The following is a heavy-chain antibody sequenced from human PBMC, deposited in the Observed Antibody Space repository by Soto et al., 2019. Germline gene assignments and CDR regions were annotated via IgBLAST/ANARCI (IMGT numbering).Heavy chain of an antibody. CDR2: ISGSGGST. D-gene: IGHD4-4*01. V-gene: IGHV3-23*01. CDR1: GFTFSSYA. CDR3: AEFSVVTHDY. J-gene: IGHJ4*02. Sequence: EVQLLESGGGLVQPGGSLRLSCAASGFTFSSYAMSWVRQAPGKGLEWVSAISGSGGSTYYADSVKGRFTISRDNSKNTLDLEMNSLRAEGTAVYYCAEFSVVTHDYWGQGTLVTVSS.